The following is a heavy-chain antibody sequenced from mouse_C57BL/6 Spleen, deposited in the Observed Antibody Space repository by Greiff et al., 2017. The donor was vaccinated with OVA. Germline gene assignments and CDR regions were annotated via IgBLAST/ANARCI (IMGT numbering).Heavy chain of an antibody. J-gene: IGHJ1*03. CDR3: ARGLPYWYFDV. CDR2: IRNKANGYTT. CDR1: GFTFTDYY. D-gene: IGHD5-5*01. V-gene: IGHV7-3*01. Sequence: EVKLMESGGGLVQPGGSLSLSCAASGFTFTDYYMSWVRQPPGKALEWLGFIRNKANGYTTEYSASVKGRFTISRDNSQSILYLQMNALRAEDSATYYCARGLPYWYFDVWGTGTTVTVSS.